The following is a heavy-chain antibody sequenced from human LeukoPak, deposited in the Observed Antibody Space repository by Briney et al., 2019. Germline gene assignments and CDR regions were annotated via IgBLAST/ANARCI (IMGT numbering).Heavy chain of an antibody. D-gene: IGHD3-10*01. CDR3: ARDGLAYYGLGNSRSFALDV. CDR2: IKEDGNEK. Sequence: GGSLRLSCAVSGFTFSGFWMSWSRQAPGKGLEWVANIKEDGNEKYYVDSVKGRFTISRDNARNSFYLQMNSLRAEDTAVYYCARDGLAYYGLGNSRSFALDVWGQGTTVIVSS. V-gene: IGHV3-7*03. CDR1: GFTFSGFW. J-gene: IGHJ6*02.